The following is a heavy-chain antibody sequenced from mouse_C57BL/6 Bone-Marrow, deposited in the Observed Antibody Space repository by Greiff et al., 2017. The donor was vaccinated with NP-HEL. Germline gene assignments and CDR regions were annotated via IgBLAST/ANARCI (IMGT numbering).Heavy chain of an antibody. D-gene: IGHD3-2*02. CDR1: GYTFTDYY. V-gene: IGHV1-19*01. CDR3: ARESSSGYWFAY. Sequence: EVQLQQSGPVLVKPGASVKMSCKASGYTFTDYYMNWVKQSHGKSLEWIGVINPYNGGTSYNQKFKGKATLTVDKSSSTAYMELNSLTSEDAAVYYCARESSSGYWFAYWGQGTLVTVSA. CDR2: INPYNGGT. J-gene: IGHJ3*01.